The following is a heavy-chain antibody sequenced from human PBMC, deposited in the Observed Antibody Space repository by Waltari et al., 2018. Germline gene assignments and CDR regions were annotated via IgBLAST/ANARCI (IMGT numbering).Heavy chain of an antibody. J-gene: IGHJ3*02. CDR1: GGSISSGGYY. D-gene: IGHD3-22*01. CDR3: ARVSYYYDSSAYDAFDI. CDR2: IYYSGST. Sequence: QVQLQESGPGLVKPSQTLSLTCTVSGGSISSGGYYWSWIRQHPGKGLEWIGYIYYSGSTYYNPALKSLVTISVDTSKNQFSLKLSSVTAADTAVYYCARVSYYYDSSAYDAFDIWGQGTMVTVSS. V-gene: IGHV4-31*01.